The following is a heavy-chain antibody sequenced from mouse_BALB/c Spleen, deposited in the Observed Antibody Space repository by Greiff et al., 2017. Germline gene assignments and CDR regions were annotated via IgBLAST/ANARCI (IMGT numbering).Heavy chain of an antibody. CDR1: GYTFTSYW. CDR3: ARDYGSSYYFDY. CDR2: IYPGDGDT. V-gene: IGHV1-87*01. Sequence: QVHVKQSGAELARPGASVKLSCKASGYTFTSYWMQWVKQRPGQGLEWIGAIYPGDGDTRYTQKFKGKATLTADKSSSTAYMQLSSLASEDSAVYYCARDYGSSYYFDYWGQGTTLTVSS. J-gene: IGHJ2*01. D-gene: IGHD1-1*01.